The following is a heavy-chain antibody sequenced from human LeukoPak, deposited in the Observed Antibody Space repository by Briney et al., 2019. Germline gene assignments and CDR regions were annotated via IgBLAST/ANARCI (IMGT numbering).Heavy chain of an antibody. D-gene: IGHD3-22*01. CDR3: AKVDGSGNSIFDY. V-gene: IGHV3-74*01. CDR2: INPDGRTT. Sequence: GGALTLSCAASGFTINTYWMHWVRQAPGKGLVWVSRINPDGRTTNYADSVKGRFTISRDNAKNTLYLQMNSLRVEDTATYYCAKVDGSGNSIFDYWGQGTLVPVSS. J-gene: IGHJ4*02. CDR1: GFTINTYW.